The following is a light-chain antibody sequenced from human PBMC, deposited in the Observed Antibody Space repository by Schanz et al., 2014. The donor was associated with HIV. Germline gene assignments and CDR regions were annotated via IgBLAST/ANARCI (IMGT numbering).Light chain of an antibody. CDR3: QQSYDYPRT. J-gene: IGKJ1*01. CDR2: AAS. Sequence: AIRISQSPSSLSASTGDRVTITCRASQPIRNYLAWYRQKPGTAPKLLIYAASTLQSGVPSRFSGSGSGTNFTLTISCLQSEDFATYYCQQSYDYPRTFGQGTKV. V-gene: IGKV1-8*01. CDR1: QPIRNY.